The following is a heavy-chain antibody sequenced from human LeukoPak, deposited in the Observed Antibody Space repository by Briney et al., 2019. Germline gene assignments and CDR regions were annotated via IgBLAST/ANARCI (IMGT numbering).Heavy chain of an antibody. V-gene: IGHV3-11*01. CDR1: GFISSDYY. J-gene: IGHJ4*02. D-gene: IGHD2-8*01. CDR3: ARRYCTPSSCYSDY. CDR2: ISDGGRPL. Sequence: GGSMRLSCAASGFISSDYYMSWIRQAPGKGLEWVSFISDGGRPLHYADSVKGRFTISRDNAKNSLYLQMNSLRDEDTAVYFCARRYCTPSSCYSDYWGQGALVTVSS.